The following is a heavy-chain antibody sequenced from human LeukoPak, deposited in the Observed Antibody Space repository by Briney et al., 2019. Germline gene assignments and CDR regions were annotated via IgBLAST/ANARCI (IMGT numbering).Heavy chain of an antibody. CDR3: ARSYYDSSESDY. V-gene: IGHV1-69*13. J-gene: IGHJ4*02. D-gene: IGHD3-22*01. CDR2: IIPIFGTA. CDR1: GYTFTGYY. Sequence: ASVKVSCKASGYTFTGYYLHWVRQAPGQGLEWMGGIIPIFGTANYAQKFQGRVTITADESTSTAYMELSSLRSEDTAVYYCARSYYDSSESDYWGQGTLVTVSS.